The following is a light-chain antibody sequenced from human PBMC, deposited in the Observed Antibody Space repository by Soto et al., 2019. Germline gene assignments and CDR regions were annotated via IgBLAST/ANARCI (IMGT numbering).Light chain of an antibody. J-gene: IGLJ3*02. CDR2: GNN. Sequence: QAVVTQPPSVSGAPGQRVTISCTGSSSNIGAGYDVHWYHQLPGTARKLLIYGNNNRPSGVPDRFSGSRSGTSASLAITGLQAEDEADYYCQSYDSSLSVWVFGGGTKLTVL. CDR1: SSNIGAGYD. CDR3: QSYDSSLSVWV. V-gene: IGLV1-40*01.